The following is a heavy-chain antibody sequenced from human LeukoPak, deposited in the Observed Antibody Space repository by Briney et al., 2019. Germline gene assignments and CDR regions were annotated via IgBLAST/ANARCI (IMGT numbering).Heavy chain of an antibody. V-gene: IGHV4-59*08. Sequence: PSETLSLTCTVSGGSISSYYWSCIRQPPGKGLEYIGYIYYSGSTNYNPSLKSRVTISVDTSKNQFSLKLSSVTAADTAVYYYATLVRTYYYDSSGYYWDYWGQGTLVTVSS. CDR2: IYYSGST. CDR3: ATLVRTYYYDSSGYYWDY. D-gene: IGHD3-22*01. J-gene: IGHJ4*02. CDR1: GGSISSYY.